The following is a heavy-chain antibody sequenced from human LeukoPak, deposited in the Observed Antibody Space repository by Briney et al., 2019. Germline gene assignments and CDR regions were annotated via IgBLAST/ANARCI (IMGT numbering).Heavy chain of an antibody. J-gene: IGHJ4*02. Sequence: PGGSLRLSCVASGFTFSSYWMHWVRQVPGKGLVWVSRINSDGSSTKCADSVKGRFTISRDNAKNTLYLQMNSLRAEDTAVYYCAALDHGHDYWGQGTLVTVSS. CDR1: GFTFSSYW. V-gene: IGHV3-74*03. CDR3: AALDHGHDY. CDR2: INSDGSST.